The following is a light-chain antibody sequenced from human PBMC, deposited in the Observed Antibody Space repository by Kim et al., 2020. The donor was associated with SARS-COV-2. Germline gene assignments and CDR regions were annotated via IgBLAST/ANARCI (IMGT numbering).Light chain of an antibody. Sequence: QRVTLASPGIRSTIWAVTEVTWYQELPRTAPKLLISGNTNRPSGFPDRFSGSKSGTSASLAITGLQAEDEGDYYCQSYDNSLNAKVFGGGTQRAVL. V-gene: IGLV1-40*01. CDR3: QSYDNSLNAKV. CDR1: RSTIWAVTE. J-gene: IGLJ2*01. CDR2: GNT.